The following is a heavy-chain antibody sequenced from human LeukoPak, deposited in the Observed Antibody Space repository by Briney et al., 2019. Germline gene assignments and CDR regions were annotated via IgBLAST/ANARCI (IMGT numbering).Heavy chain of an antibody. CDR1: GYTLSELS. CDR2: FDPEDGAT. Sequence: ASVKVSCKVSGYTLSELSMHWVRQAPGKGLEWMGGFDPEDGATIYAQKFQGRVTMTEDTSTDTAYMELSSLRSEDTAVYYCATDSPALSFPPGMDVWGQGTTVTVSS. J-gene: IGHJ6*02. CDR3: ATDSPALSFPPGMDV. V-gene: IGHV1-24*01.